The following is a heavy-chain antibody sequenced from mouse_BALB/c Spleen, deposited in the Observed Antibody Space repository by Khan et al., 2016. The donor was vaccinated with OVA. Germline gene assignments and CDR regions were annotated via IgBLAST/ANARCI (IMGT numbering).Heavy chain of an antibody. CDR3: ARSLYYSYGYALDC. Sequence: EVELVESGPGLVKPSQSLSLTCTVTGYSITSDYAWNWIRQFPGNKLEWMGYISSTGSTIYNPSLKSRISITRDTSKNQFFLQLKSVTTEDTATYYCARSLYYSYGYALDCWGRGTSVTVSS. V-gene: IGHV3-2*02. CDR1: GYSITSDYA. D-gene: IGHD2-14*01. CDR2: ISSTGST. J-gene: IGHJ4*01.